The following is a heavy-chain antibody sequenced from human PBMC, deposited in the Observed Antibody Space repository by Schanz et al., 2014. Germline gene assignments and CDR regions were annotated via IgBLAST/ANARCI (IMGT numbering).Heavy chain of an antibody. D-gene: IGHD2-2*01. CDR2: VNPSVRGT. V-gene: IGHV1-46*01. CDR3: ARDRRRYCSTASCLHDNWFDP. CDR1: GYTLSAYS. Sequence: QVQLVQSGAEVKKPGASVKVSCKASGYTLSAYSLHWVRQAPGQGLEWMGIVNPSVRGTHFAREFQGRVTVTSDTSTSTVYMELRSLRSDDTAVYYCARDRRRYCSTASCLHDNWFDPWGQGTLVIVSS. J-gene: IGHJ5*02.